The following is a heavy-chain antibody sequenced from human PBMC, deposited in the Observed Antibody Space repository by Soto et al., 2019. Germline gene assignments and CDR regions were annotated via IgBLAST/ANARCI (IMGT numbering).Heavy chain of an antibody. D-gene: IGHD3-3*01. J-gene: IGHJ5*02. CDR2: IIPIFGTA. V-gene: IGHV1-69*06. Sequence: QVQLVQSGAEVQKPGSSVKVSCKASGGTFSSYAISWVRQAPGQGLEWMGGIIPIFGTANYAQKFQGRVTITADKSTSTAYMELSSLRSEDTAVYYCAREDYDFWSGYSHNWFDPWGQGTLVTVSS. CDR1: GGTFSSYA. CDR3: AREDYDFWSGYSHNWFDP.